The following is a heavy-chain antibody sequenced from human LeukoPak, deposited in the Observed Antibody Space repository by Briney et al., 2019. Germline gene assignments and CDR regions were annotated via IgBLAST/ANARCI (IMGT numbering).Heavy chain of an antibody. Sequence: PGGSLRLSCAASGFTFDDYAMHWVRQAPGKGLEWVSGISWNSGSIGYADSVKGRFTISRDNAKNSLYLQMNSLRAEDTALYYCAKANNRHYYGSDFDYWRQGTLVTVSA. V-gene: IGHV3-9*01. J-gene: IGHJ4*02. CDR2: ISWNSGSI. D-gene: IGHD3-10*01. CDR3: AKANNRHYYGSDFDY. CDR1: GFTFDDYA.